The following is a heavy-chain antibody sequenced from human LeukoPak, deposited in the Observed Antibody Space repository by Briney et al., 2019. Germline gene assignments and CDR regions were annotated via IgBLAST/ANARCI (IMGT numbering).Heavy chain of an antibody. D-gene: IGHD1-26*01. Sequence: PAGSLTLSCAAPGFTYSNYWRHWVRQTAGKGLLWVSRINSDATSTSYADSVKGRFTISRDRAKNTLYLQMNGLRADDTAVYYCATSLYSGTKLDYWGQGTLVTVSS. CDR1: GFTYSNYW. V-gene: IGHV3-74*01. CDR3: ATSLYSGTKLDY. J-gene: IGHJ4*02. CDR2: INSDATST.